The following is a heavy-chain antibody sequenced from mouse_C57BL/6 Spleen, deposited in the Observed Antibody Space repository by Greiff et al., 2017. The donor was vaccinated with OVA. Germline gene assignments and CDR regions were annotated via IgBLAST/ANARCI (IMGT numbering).Heavy chain of an antibody. Sequence: VQLQQPGTELVKPGASVKLSCKASGYTFTSYWMHWVKQRPGQGLEWIGNINPSNGGTNYNEKFKSKATLTVDKSSSTAYMQLSSLTSEDSAVYYCAKSISNYRYYYAMDYWGQGTSVTVSS. CDR3: AKSISNYRYYYAMDY. J-gene: IGHJ4*01. V-gene: IGHV1-53*01. D-gene: IGHD2-5*01. CDR1: GYTFTSYW. CDR2: INPSNGGT.